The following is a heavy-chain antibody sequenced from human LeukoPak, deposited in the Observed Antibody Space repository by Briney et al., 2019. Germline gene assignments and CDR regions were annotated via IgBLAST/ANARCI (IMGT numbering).Heavy chain of an antibody. CDR1: GGSISSSSYY. J-gene: IGHJ4*02. V-gene: IGHV4-39*07. CDR2: IYYSGST. CDR3: ASNGFDRYTDPGDDY. Sequence: SETLSLTCTVSGGSISSSSYYWGWIRQPPGKGLEWIGSIYYSGSTYYNPSLKSRVTISVDTSKNQFSLKLSSVTAADTAVYYCASNGFDRYTDPGDDYWGQGTLVTVSS. D-gene: IGHD3-16*02.